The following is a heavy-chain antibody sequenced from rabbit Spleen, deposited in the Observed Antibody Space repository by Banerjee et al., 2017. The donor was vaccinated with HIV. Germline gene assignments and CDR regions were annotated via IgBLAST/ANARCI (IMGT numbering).Heavy chain of an antibody. CDR1: GFSFSDRDV. CDR2: INTATGKA. J-gene: IGHJ3*01. V-gene: IGHV1S45*01. D-gene: IGHD3-3*01. Sequence: QQQLEESGGGLVKPEGSLTLTCRASGFSFSDRDVMCWVRQAPGKGLEWIACINTATGKAVYATWAKGRFTISRTSSTTVTLQMTGLTAADTATYFCARDAKWGNWSPGSWGQGTLVTVS. CDR3: ARDAKWGNWSPGS.